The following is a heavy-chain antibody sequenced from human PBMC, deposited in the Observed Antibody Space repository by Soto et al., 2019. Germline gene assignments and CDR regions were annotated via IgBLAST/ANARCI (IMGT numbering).Heavy chain of an antibody. V-gene: IGHV1-18*01. J-gene: IGHJ6*02. CDR2: ISPNSGNI. Sequence: QVHLVQSGAEVKKPGASVNVSCKTSGYTFTRNGISWVRQAPGQGLEWMGWISPNSGNIKYAQKLQGRVIMTTDTSTRTAYMELRSLRSDATALYYCVKDRDTNSWPSRDVWGPGTTVTVSS. CDR3: VKDRDTNSWPSRDV. D-gene: IGHD2-8*01. CDR1: GYTFTRNG.